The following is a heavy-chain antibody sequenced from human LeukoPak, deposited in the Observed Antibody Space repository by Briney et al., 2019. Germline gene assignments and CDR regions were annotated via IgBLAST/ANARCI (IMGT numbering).Heavy chain of an antibody. Sequence: SETLSLTCAVYGGSFSGYYWSWIRQPPGKGLEWIGEINHSGSTNYNPSLKSRVTISVDTSKNQFSLKLSSVTAADTAVYYCARDHSSSWYSAGMDVWGQGTTVTVSS. V-gene: IGHV4-34*01. CDR2: INHSGST. CDR3: ARDHSSSWYSAGMDV. J-gene: IGHJ6*02. CDR1: GGSFSGYY. D-gene: IGHD6-13*01.